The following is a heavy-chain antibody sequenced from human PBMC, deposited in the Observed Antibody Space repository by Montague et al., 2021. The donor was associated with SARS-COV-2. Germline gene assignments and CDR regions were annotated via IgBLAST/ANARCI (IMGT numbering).Heavy chain of an antibody. Sequence: SETLSLTCTVSDGSIISTYWHWNWLRQATGRELGWIGGYLCHINNADSHATLRSRVTISVDTSKNQFSLKLTSVTAADNAVYFCTRGIDSYKTGSWGQGILVTVSS. CDR3: TRGIDSYKTGS. D-gene: IGHD6-13*01. CDR2: LCHINNA. V-gene: IGHV4-59*01. CDR1: DGSIISTYWH. J-gene: IGHJ5*02.